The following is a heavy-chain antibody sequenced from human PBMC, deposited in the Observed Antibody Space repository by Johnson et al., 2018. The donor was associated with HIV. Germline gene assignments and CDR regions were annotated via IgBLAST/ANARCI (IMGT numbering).Heavy chain of an antibody. CDR1: GFTSSFYA. CDR3: AREGNYYDSSSHAFDI. D-gene: IGHD3-22*01. V-gene: IGHV3-30-3*01. J-gene: IGHJ3*02. CDR2: ISYDGSNK. Sequence: QVQLVESGGGVVQPGRSLRLSCAASGFTSSFYAMHWVRQAPGKGLEWVAVISYDGSNKYYADSVKGRFTISRDNSKNTLYLQMNSLRAEDTAVYYCAREGNYYDSSSHAFDIWGQGTMVTVSS.